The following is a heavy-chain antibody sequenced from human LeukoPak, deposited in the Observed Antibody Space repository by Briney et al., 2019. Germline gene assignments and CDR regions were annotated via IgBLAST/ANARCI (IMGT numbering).Heavy chain of an antibody. CDR3: ARLDGYCSGGSCYSVSFVDP. J-gene: IGHJ5*02. Sequence: SETLSLTCTVSGGSISSSNYYWGWIRQPPGKGLEWIGSIYYSGSTYYNPSLKSRVTISVDTSKNQFSLKLSSVTAADTAVYYCARLDGYCSGGSCYSVSFVDPWGQGTLVTVSS. D-gene: IGHD2-15*01. CDR1: GGSISSSNYY. CDR2: IYYSGST. V-gene: IGHV4-39*01.